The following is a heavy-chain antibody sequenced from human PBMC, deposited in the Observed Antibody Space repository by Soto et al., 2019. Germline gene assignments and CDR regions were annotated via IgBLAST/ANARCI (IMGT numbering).Heavy chain of an antibody. D-gene: IGHD3-10*01. Sequence: QLQLQESGPGVVKPSETLSLTCTVSGCSISSSSYYWGWIRQPPGKGLEWIGRIYYSGSTYYTPSLKTRVTISVDTSKEQISMKLSTVTAADTAVYYCARHWDTMVLGVIITYGGVAPWGQGTLVTVSS. V-gene: IGHV4-39*01. CDR2: IYYSGST. J-gene: IGHJ5*02. CDR1: GCSISSSSYY. CDR3: ARHWDTMVLGVIITYGGVAP.